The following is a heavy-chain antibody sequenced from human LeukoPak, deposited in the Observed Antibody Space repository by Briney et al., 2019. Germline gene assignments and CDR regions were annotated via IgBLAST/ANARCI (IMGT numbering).Heavy chain of an antibody. V-gene: IGHV4-39*07. D-gene: IGHD6-13*01. Sequence: SETLSLTCTVSGGSISSSSYYWGWIRQPPGKGLEWIGSIYYSGSTYYNPSLKSRVTISVDTSKNQFSLKLSSVTAADTAVYYCARDVHSSSWYSHYYYYYMDVWGKGTTVTISS. CDR3: ARDVHSSSWYSHYYYYYMDV. CDR2: IYYSGST. J-gene: IGHJ6*03. CDR1: GGSISSSSYY.